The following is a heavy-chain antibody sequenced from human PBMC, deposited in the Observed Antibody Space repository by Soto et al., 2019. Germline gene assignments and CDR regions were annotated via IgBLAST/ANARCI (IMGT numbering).Heavy chain of an antibody. J-gene: IGHJ5*02. CDR3: ATVEMAAIGGENFNT. CDR1: GGSISSGNYY. CDR2: IYSTGSS. Sequence: SQTLSLICTVSGGSISSGNYYWSWIRQSPGKGLEWIGYIYSTGSSYYNPSLRSRVSMSVATSKNHWSRKLGSVTASAPAVYFWATVEMAAIGGENFNTWGQGTLVTVSS. D-gene: IGHD6-13*01. V-gene: IGHV4-30-4*01.